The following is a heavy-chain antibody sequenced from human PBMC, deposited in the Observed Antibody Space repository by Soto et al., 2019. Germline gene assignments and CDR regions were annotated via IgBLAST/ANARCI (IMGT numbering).Heavy chain of an antibody. D-gene: IGHD3-22*01. CDR1: GYTFTSYG. CDR3: ARGGYDGSRYYYYFEY. J-gene: IGHJ4*02. CDR2: ISAYNGNT. V-gene: IGHV1-18*04. Sequence: QVQLVQSGAEVKKPGASVKVSCKASGYTFTSYGISWVRQAPGQGLEWMGWISAYNGNTNYAQKLQGRVTMTTDTSTSTADVELRSLRSDDRAVYYWARGGYDGSRYYYYFEYWGQGTLVTVSS.